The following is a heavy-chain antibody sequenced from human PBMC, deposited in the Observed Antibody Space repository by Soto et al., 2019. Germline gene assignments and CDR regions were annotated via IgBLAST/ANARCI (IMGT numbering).Heavy chain of an antibody. Sequence: QVQLQESGPGLVKPSQTLSLTCTVSGGSISSGDYYWSWIRQPPGKGLEWIGYLYYSGSTYYNPSLKRRVNISVDTSKNQFSLKRSSVTAADTAVYYCARGAFGESHYYYYYGMDVWGQGTTVTVSS. J-gene: IGHJ6*02. CDR3: ARGAFGESHYYYYYGMDV. CDR1: GGSISSGDYY. V-gene: IGHV4-30-4*01. CDR2: LYYSGST. D-gene: IGHD3-10*01.